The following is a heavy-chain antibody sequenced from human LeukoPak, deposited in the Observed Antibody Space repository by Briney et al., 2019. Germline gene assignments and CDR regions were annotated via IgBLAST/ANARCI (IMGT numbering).Heavy chain of an antibody. CDR1: GGSISSYY. Sequence: SETLSLTCTVSGGSISSYYWSWIRQPPGKGLEWIGYIYYGGSTNYNPSLKSRVTISVDTSKNQFSLKLSSVTAADTAVYYCARSLRFPRREIDPWGQGTLVTVSS. D-gene: IGHD3-3*01. J-gene: IGHJ5*02. CDR3: ARSLRFPRREIDP. CDR2: IYYGGST. V-gene: IGHV4-59*08.